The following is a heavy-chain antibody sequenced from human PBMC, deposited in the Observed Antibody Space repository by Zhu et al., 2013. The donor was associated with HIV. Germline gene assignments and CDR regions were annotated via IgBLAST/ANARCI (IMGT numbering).Heavy chain of an antibody. V-gene: IGHV1-69*01. D-gene: IGHD3-3*01. CDR3: ARDKARDPTDFYYMDV. CDR2: IIPIFGTA. CDR1: GGTFSSYA. J-gene: IGHJ6*03. Sequence: QVQLVQSGAEVKKPGSSVKVSCKASGGTFSSYAISWVRQAPGQGLEWMGGIIPIFGTANYAQKFQGRVTITADESTSTAYMELSSLRSEDTAVYYCARDKARDPTDFYYMDVWGRGATVTVSS.